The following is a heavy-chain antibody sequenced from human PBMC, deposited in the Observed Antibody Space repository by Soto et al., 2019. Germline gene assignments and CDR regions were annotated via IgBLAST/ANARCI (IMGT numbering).Heavy chain of an antibody. V-gene: IGHV1-69*19. CDR1: GGTFNTYA. CDR2: ISPMFAEA. Sequence: QVQLVQSGAEMKKPGSSVKVSCQSSGGTFNTYAMNWVRQAPGQGPEWMGDISPMFAEANYAPKFQGRVTITADESTGTSYMQLSSLTSEDTALYFCAREVQVHTPAFVYWGQGTLVTVSS. D-gene: IGHD3-10*01. CDR3: AREVQVHTPAFVY. J-gene: IGHJ4*02.